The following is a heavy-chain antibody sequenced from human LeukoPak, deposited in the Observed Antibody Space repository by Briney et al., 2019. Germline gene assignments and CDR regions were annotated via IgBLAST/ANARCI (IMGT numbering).Heavy chain of an antibody. V-gene: IGHV3-48*04. CDR3: ARGRGYSGCDYGP. CDR1: GFTFSSYS. J-gene: IGHJ5*02. CDR2: ISSSSSTI. Sequence: GGSLRLSCAASGFTFSSYSMNWVRQAPGKGLEWVSYISSSSSTIYYADSVKGRFTISRDNAKNSLYLQMNSLRAEDTAVYYCARGRGYSGCDYGPWGQGTLVTVSS. D-gene: IGHD5-12*01.